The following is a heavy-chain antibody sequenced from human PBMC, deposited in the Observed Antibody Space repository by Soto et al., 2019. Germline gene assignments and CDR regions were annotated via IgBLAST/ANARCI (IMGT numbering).Heavy chain of an antibody. CDR1: GFTFSSYG. J-gene: IGHJ4*02. CDR3: AKDGREHSDFAY. CDR2: ISYDGSNK. D-gene: IGHD6-13*01. V-gene: IGHV3-30*18. Sequence: QVQLVESGGGVVQPGRSLRLSCAASGFTFSSYGMHWVRQAPGKGLEWVAVISYDGSNKYYADSVKGRFTISRDNSKNTLYLQMNSLRAEDTAVYYCAKDGREHSDFAYWGQGTLVTVCS.